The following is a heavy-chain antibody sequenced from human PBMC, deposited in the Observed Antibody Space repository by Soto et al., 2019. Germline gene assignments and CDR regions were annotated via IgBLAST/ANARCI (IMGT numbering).Heavy chain of an antibody. Sequence: QVQLLESGPGLVNPSQTLSLSCSVSGGSISPYYWSWLRQSPGKGLEWLGYIYHTGTADYIPSLENRVPLSVVTSTNRFSLELTSVTAADTAVYYCARQPDDGDYGYYFEYWGPGILVSVSS. CDR2: IYHTGTA. D-gene: IGHD4-17*01. CDR1: GGSISPYY. CDR3: ARQPDDGDYGYYFEY. J-gene: IGHJ4*02. V-gene: IGHV4-59*01.